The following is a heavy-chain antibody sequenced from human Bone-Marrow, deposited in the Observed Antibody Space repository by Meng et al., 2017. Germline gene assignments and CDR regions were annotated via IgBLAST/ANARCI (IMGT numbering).Heavy chain of an antibody. D-gene: IGHD2-15*01. CDR3: ARNRGSHCRGCDT. CDR1: GYSISSGYY. J-gene: IGHJ5*02. CDR2: IYYRGST. V-gene: IGHV4-61*01. Sequence: SETLSLTSTLSGYSISSGYYRSWIRQPPGKGLEWVGYIYYRGSTSYNPSLKSRVTISVDTSKNQFSRKLSSVTAADTAVDYCARNRGSHCRGCDTWGQGTLVTVSS.